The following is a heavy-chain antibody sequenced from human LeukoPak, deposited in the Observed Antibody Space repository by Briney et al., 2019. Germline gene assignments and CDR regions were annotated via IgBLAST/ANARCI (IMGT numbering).Heavy chain of an antibody. CDR3: ARDRRGDYGDYYFDY. J-gene: IGHJ4*02. CDR1: GFTFSSYS. V-gene: IGHV3-21*01. Sequence: GGSLRLSCAASGFTFSSYSMNWVRQAPGKGLEWVSSISSSSSYIYYADSVKGRFTISRDNAKNSLYLQMNSLRADDTAVYFCARDRRGDYGDYYFDYWGQGTLVTVSS. CDR2: ISSSSSYI. D-gene: IGHD4-17*01.